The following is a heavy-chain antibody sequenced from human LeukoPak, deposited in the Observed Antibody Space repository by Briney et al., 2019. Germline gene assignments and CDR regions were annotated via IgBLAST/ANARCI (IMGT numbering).Heavy chain of an antibody. CDR1: GFTFTTYW. CDR2: MKPDGSEI. CDR3: AREEGIAAAGLNWFDP. Sequence: GGSLRLSCAASGFTFTTYWMSWVRQAPGKGLEWVANMKPDGSEIFYVDSVKGRFTISRDNAMNTLYLQMNSLRAEDTAVYYCAREEGIAAAGLNWFDPWGQGTLVTVSS. V-gene: IGHV3-7*01. D-gene: IGHD6-13*01. J-gene: IGHJ5*02.